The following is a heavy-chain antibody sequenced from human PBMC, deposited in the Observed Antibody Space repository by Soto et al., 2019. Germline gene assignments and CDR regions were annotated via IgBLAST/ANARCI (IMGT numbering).Heavy chain of an antibody. CDR2: IYYSGRT. CDR3: ASDSGNGYSPRYFDR. D-gene: IGHD5-12*01. Sequence: SETLSLTCTVSGGSVSSYFWTWIRQPPGKELEWIGYIYYSGRTNYNPSLKSRVTISVDTSKNQFSLKLDSATAADTAVYYCASDSGNGYSPRYFDRWGQGTLVTVSS. CDR1: GGSVSSYF. V-gene: IGHV4-59*02. J-gene: IGHJ4*02.